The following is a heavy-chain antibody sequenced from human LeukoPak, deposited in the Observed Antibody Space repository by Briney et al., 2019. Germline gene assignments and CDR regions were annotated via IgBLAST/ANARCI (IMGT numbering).Heavy chain of an antibody. CDR1: GYTFTSYY. V-gene: IGHV1-8*01. J-gene: IGHJ6*03. Sequence: ASVKVSCKASGYTFTSYYMHWVRQAPRQGLEWMGWMNPNSGNTGYAQKFQGRVTMTRNTSISTAYMELSSLRSEDTAVYYCARRAGTHYYYYYMDVWGKGTTVTISS. CDR3: ARRAGTHYYYYYMDV. CDR2: MNPNSGNT. D-gene: IGHD1-1*01.